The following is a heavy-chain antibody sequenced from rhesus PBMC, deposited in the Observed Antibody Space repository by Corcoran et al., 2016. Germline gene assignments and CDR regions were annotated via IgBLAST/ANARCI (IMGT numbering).Heavy chain of an antibody. CDR2: ISGSGGST. CDR1: GVAISSNR. V-gene: IGHV4-173*01. Sequence: QLQLQESGPGLVQPSETLSLTCAVPGVAISSNRWSWSRQPPGEGLEWIGRISGSGGSTSYNPSLKSRVTISTDTSKNQFSLKLSSVTAADTAVYYCARGPLITFDYWGQGVLVTVSS. J-gene: IGHJ4*01. CDR3: ARGPLITFDY. D-gene: IGHD3-16*01.